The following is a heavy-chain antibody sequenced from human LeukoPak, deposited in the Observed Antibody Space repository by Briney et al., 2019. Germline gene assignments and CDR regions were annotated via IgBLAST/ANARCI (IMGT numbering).Heavy chain of an antibody. CDR3: ASLRYGDYSFDY. Sequence: VASVKVSCKASGYTFTSYGISWVRQPPGRGLEWMGWISAYIGNTNYAQKLQGRVTMTTDTSTSTAYMELRSLRSDDTAVYYCASLRYGDYSFDYWGQGTLVTVSS. V-gene: IGHV1-18*01. J-gene: IGHJ4*02. CDR1: GYTFTSYG. D-gene: IGHD4-17*01. CDR2: ISAYIGNT.